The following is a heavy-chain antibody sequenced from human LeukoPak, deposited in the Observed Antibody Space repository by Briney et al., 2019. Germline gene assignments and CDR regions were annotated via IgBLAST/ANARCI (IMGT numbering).Heavy chain of an antibody. CDR1: GFTFTDHY. CDR3: VREGEGPLSKDFDY. CDR2: IGPHSTFT. Sequence: ASVKVSCKSSGFTFTDHYIHWVRQGPGQGLEWMGYIGPHSTFTSSPQEFQGRVTVTRDTSMTTAYMELTRLTSDDTAVYYCVREGEGPLSKDFDYWGQGTLVTVSS. V-gene: IGHV1-2*02. D-gene: IGHD2/OR15-2a*01. J-gene: IGHJ4*02.